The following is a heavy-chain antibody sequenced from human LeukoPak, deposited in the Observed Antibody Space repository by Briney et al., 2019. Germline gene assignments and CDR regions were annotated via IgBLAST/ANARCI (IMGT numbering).Heavy chain of an antibody. V-gene: IGHV4-59*11. D-gene: IGHD3-22*01. CDR2: IYYSGST. CDR3: ARSKVVIEVPLD. Sequence: SETLSLTCTVSGGSISSHYWSWIRQPPGKGPEWIGYIYYSGSTNYNPSLKSRVTISVDTSKNQFSLKLSSVTAADTAVYYCARSKVVIEVPLDWGQGTLVTVSS. CDR1: GGSISSHY. J-gene: IGHJ4*02.